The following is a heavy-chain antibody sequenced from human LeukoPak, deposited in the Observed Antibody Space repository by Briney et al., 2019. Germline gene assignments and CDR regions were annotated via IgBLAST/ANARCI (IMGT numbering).Heavy chain of an antibody. CDR1: GGSLSSDF. Sequence: SDALSLTCTVSGGSLSSDFWHWIRQPAGKGLEWIGRIYTTGSTDYNPSLKNRITISVNTSKNQVSLKMSSVTAADAAVYYCAKDLAYWGQGTLVTVSS. CDR2: IYTTGST. CDR3: AKDLAY. V-gene: IGHV4-4*07. J-gene: IGHJ4*02.